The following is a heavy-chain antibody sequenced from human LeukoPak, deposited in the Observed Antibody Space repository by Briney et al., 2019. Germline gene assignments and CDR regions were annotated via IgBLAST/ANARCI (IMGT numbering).Heavy chain of an antibody. V-gene: IGHV3-23*01. CDR1: GSTFSSYA. CDR2: ISGSGGST. J-gene: IGHJ4*02. D-gene: IGHD3-3*01. Sequence: GGSLRLSCAASGSTFSSYAMSWVRQAPGKGLEWVSAISGSGGSTYYADSVKGRFTISRDNSKNTLYLQMNSLRAEDTAVYYCAKDVEPYYDFWSGYSSFDYWGQGTLVTVSS. CDR3: AKDVEPYYDFWSGYSSFDY.